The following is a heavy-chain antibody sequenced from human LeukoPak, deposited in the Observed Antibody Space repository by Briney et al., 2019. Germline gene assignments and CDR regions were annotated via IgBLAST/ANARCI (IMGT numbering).Heavy chain of an antibody. CDR3: ARGPLTTAGSYRYTRFDP. V-gene: IGHV1-69*04. CDR2: IIPILSIA. D-gene: IGHD3-16*02. Sequence: SVKVSCKASAGTFSSYAISWVRQAPGQGLEWIERIIPILSIANDAQKFQGRVTITADKTTSTDYMELSSLRSEDTAVYYCARGPLTTAGSYRYTRFDPWGQGTLVTVSS. J-gene: IGHJ5*02. CDR1: AGTFSSYA.